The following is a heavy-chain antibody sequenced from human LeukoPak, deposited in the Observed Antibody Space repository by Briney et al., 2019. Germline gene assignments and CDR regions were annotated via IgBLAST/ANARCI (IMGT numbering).Heavy chain of an antibody. CDR2: ISYDGSNK. CDR3: ARDSGEVFYFDY. CDR1: GFTFSSYA. D-gene: IGHD3-10*01. V-gene: IGHV3-30-3*01. J-gene: IGHJ4*02. Sequence: GRSLRLSCAASGFTFSSYAMHWVRQAPGKGLEWVAVISYDGSNKYYADSVKGRFTISRDNSKNTLYLQMNSLRAEDTAVYYCARDSGEVFYFDYWGQGTLVTVSS.